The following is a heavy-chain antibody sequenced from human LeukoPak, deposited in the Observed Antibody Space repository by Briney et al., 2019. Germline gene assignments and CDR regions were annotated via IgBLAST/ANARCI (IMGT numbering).Heavy chain of an antibody. Sequence: ASVKVSCKASGYTFTSYGISWVRQAPGQGLEWMGWISAYNGNTNYAQKLQGRVTMTTDTSTSTAYMELSRLRSDDTAVYYCARGGISRIAAAGTFYYYYYYYMDVWGKGTTVTVSS. J-gene: IGHJ6*03. CDR1: GYTFTSYG. CDR3: ARGGISRIAAAGTFYYYYYYYMDV. V-gene: IGHV1-18*01. CDR2: ISAYNGNT. D-gene: IGHD6-13*01.